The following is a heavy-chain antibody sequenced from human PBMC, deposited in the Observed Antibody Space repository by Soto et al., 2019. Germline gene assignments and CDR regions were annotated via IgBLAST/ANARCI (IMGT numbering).Heavy chain of an antibody. J-gene: IGHJ6*02. CDR2: IYYSGDT. CDR3: ARGGAFLFGGNSDNYPAMDV. Sequence: SETLSLTCTVSGASMSSGGYYWTWIRQSPGKGLEWIGYIYYSGDTSYNPSLKSRVTISIDTSKNQFSLKLSSVTAADTAFYYCARGGAFLFGGNSDNYPAMDVWGQGTRVTSP. V-gene: IGHV4-30-4*01. D-gene: IGHD3-10*01. CDR1: GASMSSGGYY.